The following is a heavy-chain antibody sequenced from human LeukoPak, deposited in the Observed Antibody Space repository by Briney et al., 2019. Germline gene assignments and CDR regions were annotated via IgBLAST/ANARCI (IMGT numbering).Heavy chain of an antibody. CDR1: GGSFSGYY. CDR2: INHSGST. V-gene: IGHV4-34*01. J-gene: IGHJ6*03. Sequence: SETLSLTCAVYGGSFSGYYWSWIRQPPGKGLEWIGEINHSGSTNYNPSLKSRVTISVDTSKNQSSLKLSSVTAADTAVYYCARGAFWSGYYYLYYYYYYYMDVWGKGTTVTVSS. D-gene: IGHD3-3*01. CDR3: ARGAFWSGYYYLYYYYYYYMDV.